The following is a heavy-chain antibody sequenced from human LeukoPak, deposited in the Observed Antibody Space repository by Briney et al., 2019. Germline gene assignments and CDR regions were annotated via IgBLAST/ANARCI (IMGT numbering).Heavy chain of an antibody. Sequence: PGGSLRLSCAASGFTFSSYAMSWVRQAPGKGLEWVSSISGSGGTTYYADSVKGRFTISRGNSKNTLYLQMNSLRAEDTAVYYCAKENGYSSGWYFDYWGQGTLVTVSS. CDR2: ISGSGGTT. D-gene: IGHD6-19*01. CDR3: AKENGYSSGWYFDY. J-gene: IGHJ4*02. CDR1: GFTFSSYA. V-gene: IGHV3-23*01.